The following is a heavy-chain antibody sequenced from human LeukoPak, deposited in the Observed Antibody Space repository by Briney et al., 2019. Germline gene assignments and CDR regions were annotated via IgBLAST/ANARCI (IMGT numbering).Heavy chain of an antibody. CDR3: AKRIQSAMAMGY. Sequence: GGSLRLSCAASGFTFDDYGMSWVRQAPGKGLEWVSDISGSGGSTYYADSVKGRFTISRDNSKNTMYLQMNSLRAEDTAVYYCAKRIQSAMAMGYWGQGTLVTVSS. CDR1: GFTFDDYG. CDR2: ISGSGGST. J-gene: IGHJ4*02. V-gene: IGHV3-23*01. D-gene: IGHD5-18*01.